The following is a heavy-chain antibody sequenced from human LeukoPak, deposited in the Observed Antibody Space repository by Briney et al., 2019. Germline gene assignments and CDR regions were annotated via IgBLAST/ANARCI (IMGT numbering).Heavy chain of an antibody. D-gene: IGHD3-22*01. CDR1: GFTFSSYA. CDR3: ARDHYDSSGYLDY. V-gene: IGHV3-30-3*01. Sequence: PGRSLRLSCAASGFTFSSYAMHWVRQAPGKGLEWVAVISYDGSNKYYADSVKGRFTISRDNSKNTLYLQMNSLRSEDTAVYYCARDHYDSSGYLDYWGQGTLVTVSS. CDR2: ISYDGSNK. J-gene: IGHJ4*02.